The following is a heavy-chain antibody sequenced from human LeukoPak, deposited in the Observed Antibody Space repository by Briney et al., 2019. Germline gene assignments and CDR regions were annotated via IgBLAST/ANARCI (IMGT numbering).Heavy chain of an antibody. CDR3: ARDDVRYDVVVPADLTYYYMDV. D-gene: IGHD2-2*01. V-gene: IGHV1-18*01. CDR1: GYTFISYG. CDR2: ISAYNGNT. J-gene: IGHJ6*03. Sequence: GASVKVSCKASGYTFISYGISWVRQAPGEGLEWMGWISAYNGNTNYAQKFQGRVTMTRDTSTSTAYMELRSLRSDDTAVYYCARDDVRYDVVVPADLTYYYMDVWGKGTTVTVSS.